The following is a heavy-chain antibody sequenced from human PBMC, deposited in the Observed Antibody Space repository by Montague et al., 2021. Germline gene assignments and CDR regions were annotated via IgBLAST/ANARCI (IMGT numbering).Heavy chain of an antibody. CDR3: ARYLHTSKYSGSHYLSRQYGMDV. V-gene: IGHV4-34*01. CDR1: GGSFSGHY. Sequence: SETRSLTCAVYGGSFSGHYWSWIRQPPGKGLEWIGEINHSGSTNYNPSLKSRVTMSVDTSKNQFSLNLSSATAAGTAVYYCARYLHTSKYSGSHYLSRQYGMDVWGQGTTVPVSS. CDR2: INHSGST. J-gene: IGHJ6*02. D-gene: IGHD1-26*01.